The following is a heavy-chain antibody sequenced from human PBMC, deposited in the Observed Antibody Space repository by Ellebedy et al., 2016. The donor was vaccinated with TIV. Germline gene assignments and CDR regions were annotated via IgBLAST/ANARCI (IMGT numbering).Heavy chain of an antibody. D-gene: IGHD1-1*01. J-gene: IGHJ4*02. CDR1: GGTFSSYA. V-gene: IGHV1-69*13. Sequence: ASVKVSCKASGGTFSSYAISWVRQAPGQGLEWMGGIIPIFGTANYAQKFQGRVTITADESTSTAYMELSSLRSEDTAVYYCARGSAQLERRERGGPQIYWGQGTPVTVSS. CDR2: IIPIFGTA. CDR3: ARGSAQLERRERGGPQIY.